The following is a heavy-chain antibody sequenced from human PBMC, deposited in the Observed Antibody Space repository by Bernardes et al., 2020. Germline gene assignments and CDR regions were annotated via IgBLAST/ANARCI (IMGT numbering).Heavy chain of an antibody. CDR3: ARESLDYYDSSGYLGWFDP. D-gene: IGHD3-22*01. CDR1: GYTFTSYA. Sequence: ASVKVSCKASGYTFTSYAMHWVRQAPGQRLEWMGWINAGNGNTKYSQKFQGRVTITRDTSASTAYMELSSLRSEDTAVYYCARESLDYYDSSGYLGWFDPWGQGTLVTVSS. J-gene: IGHJ5*02. V-gene: IGHV1-3*01. CDR2: INAGNGNT.